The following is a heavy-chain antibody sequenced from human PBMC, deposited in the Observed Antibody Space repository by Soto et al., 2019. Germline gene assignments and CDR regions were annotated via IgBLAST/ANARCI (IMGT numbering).Heavy chain of an antibody. D-gene: IGHD1-20*01. CDR3: ARAGSSNWNHSYGMDV. CDR2: IYYSENT. V-gene: IGHV4-39*01. CDR1: GGSISSSSNH. Sequence: SETLSLTCTVSGGSISSSSNHWGWIRQPPGKGLEWIGNIYYSENTYYNPSLKSRVTISVDTSKNQFSLRLTSVTAADTAVYYCARAGSSNWNHSYGMDVWGQGTTVTVSS. J-gene: IGHJ6*02.